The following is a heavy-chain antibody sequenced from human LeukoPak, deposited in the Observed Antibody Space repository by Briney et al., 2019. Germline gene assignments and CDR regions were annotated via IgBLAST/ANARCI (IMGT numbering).Heavy chain of an antibody. Sequence: SETLSLTCTVSGGSISSGGYYWSWIRQSPGKGLEWIGFVFYNENTYYNPSLESRVTMSIDRSKNQFSLSLISVTAADTAVYYCARVRESDDPYDIWGQGILVTVSS. CDR3: ARVRESDDPYDI. CDR1: GGSISSGGYY. J-gene: IGHJ3*02. CDR2: VFYNENT. V-gene: IGHV4-30-2*06.